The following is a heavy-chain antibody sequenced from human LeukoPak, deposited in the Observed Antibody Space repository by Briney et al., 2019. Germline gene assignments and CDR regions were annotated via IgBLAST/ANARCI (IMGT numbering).Heavy chain of an antibody. CDR3: ARRNYGDYDHYFDY. J-gene: IGHJ4*02. Sequence: PSETLSLTCTVSGGSISGYYWSWIRQPPGKGLEWIGCIYCSGSTNYNPSLKSRATISGDTSRNQFSLRLSSVTAADTAVYFCARRNYGDYDHYFDYWGQGILVTVSS. CDR2: IYCSGST. V-gene: IGHV4-59*08. CDR1: GGSISGYY. D-gene: IGHD4-17*01.